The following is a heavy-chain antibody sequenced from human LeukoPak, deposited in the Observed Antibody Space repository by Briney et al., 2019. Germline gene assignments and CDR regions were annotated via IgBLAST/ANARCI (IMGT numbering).Heavy chain of an antibody. D-gene: IGHD3-10*01. CDR2: FIPILVTA. J-gene: IGHJ4*02. CDR3: ARVEGVLWFGELLYGGYYFDY. V-gene: IGHV1-69*10. Sequence: ASVKVSCKASVVTFNDYALNWVRQAPGQGLEWRGVFIPILVTAHSTQKFRDRVTMTTDTSTSTAYMELRSLRSDYTAVYYCARVEGVLWFGELLYGGYYFDYWGQGTLVTVSS. CDR1: VVTFNDYA.